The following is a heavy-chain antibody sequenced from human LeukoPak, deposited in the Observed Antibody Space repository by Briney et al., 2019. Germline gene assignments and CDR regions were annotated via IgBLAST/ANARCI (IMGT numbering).Heavy chain of an antibody. CDR3: ARDSGTTGEVKFDP. D-gene: IGHD3-10*01. Sequence: KASETLSLPCSVSGGSISNLYLSWIRQPAGKGLEWIGRIYVSGRIDYNPSLRSRVTMSVDTSKNQLSLRVRSVTAADTGVYYCARDSGTTGEVKFDPWGQGTLVTVSS. J-gene: IGHJ5*02. CDR1: GGSISNLY. CDR2: IYVSGRI. V-gene: IGHV4-4*07.